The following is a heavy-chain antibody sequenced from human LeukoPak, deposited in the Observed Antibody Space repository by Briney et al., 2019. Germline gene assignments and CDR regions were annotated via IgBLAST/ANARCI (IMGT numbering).Heavy chain of an antibody. D-gene: IGHD6-19*01. CDR2: IYHSGST. Sequence: SGTLSLTCAVSDGSISSSNWWSWVRQPPGKGLEWIGEIYHSGSTNYNPSLKSRVTISVDKSKNQFSLKLSSVTAADTAVYYCARAGYSSGWYLGGFDYWGQGTLVTVSS. V-gene: IGHV4-4*02. CDR1: DGSISSSNW. CDR3: ARAGYSSGWYLGGFDY. J-gene: IGHJ4*02.